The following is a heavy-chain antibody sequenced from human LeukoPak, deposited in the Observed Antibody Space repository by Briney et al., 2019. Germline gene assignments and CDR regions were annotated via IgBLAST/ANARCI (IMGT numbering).Heavy chain of an antibody. V-gene: IGHV3-74*01. J-gene: IGHJ4*02. CDR1: GFTFSTYC. CDR2: ICPDGTVT. CDR3: VRDFRSADY. Sequence: GGSLRLSCAASGFTFSTYCMHWVRQARGKGPMWVSRICPDGTVTNYADSVKARFIISRDNARNTVYLQMNSLRVEDTAVYYCVRDFRSADYWGQGTLVTVSS.